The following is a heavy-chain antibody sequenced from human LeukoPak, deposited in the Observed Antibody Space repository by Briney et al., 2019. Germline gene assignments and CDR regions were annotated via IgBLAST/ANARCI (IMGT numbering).Heavy chain of an antibody. CDR3: ARGGSGYPFDY. Sequence: GGSLRLSCAASGFTFSNAWMSWVRQAPGKGLEWVAVISYDGSNKYYADSVKGRFTISRDNSKNTLYLQMNSLRAEDTAVYYCARGGSGYPFDYWGQGTLVTVSS. D-gene: IGHD3-22*01. J-gene: IGHJ4*02. CDR2: ISYDGSNK. CDR1: GFTFSNAW. V-gene: IGHV3-30*03.